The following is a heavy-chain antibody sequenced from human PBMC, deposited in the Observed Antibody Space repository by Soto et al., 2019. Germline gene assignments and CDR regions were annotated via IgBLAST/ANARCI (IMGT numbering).Heavy chain of an antibody. V-gene: IGHV1-46*02. J-gene: IGHJ5*02. Sequence: ASVKVSCKTSGYTFNTYGINWVRQATGQGLEWMGIINPNGGSTIYAQQFRGRVTMTRDTSTSTVYMELRSLRSEDTAFYFCARSSGGNFGIIIEGTNWFAPWGQGTLVTSPQ. CDR3: ARSSGGNFGIIIEGTNWFAP. CDR1: GYTFNTYG. CDR2: INPNGGST. D-gene: IGHD3-3*01.